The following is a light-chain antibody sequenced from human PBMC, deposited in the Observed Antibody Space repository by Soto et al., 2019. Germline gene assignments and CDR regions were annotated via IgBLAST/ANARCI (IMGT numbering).Light chain of an antibody. CDR3: QQYDRLPT. V-gene: IGKV1-33*01. CDR2: DAS. CDR1: QTISMF. Sequence: DIQMTHSPSSLSASVGDRVTISCRASQTISMFLNWYQQKPGKAPKVLIYDASNLETGVPSRFSGSGSGTDFTFTIRSLQPEDNAIYYCQQYDRLPTFGQGTRLEIK. J-gene: IGKJ5*01.